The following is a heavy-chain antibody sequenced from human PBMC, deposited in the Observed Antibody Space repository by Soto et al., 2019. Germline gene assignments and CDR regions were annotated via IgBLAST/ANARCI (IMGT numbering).Heavy chain of an antibody. V-gene: IGHV1-18*01. CDR3: AIEGDVRYYYYGMDV. D-gene: IGHD2-21*02. J-gene: IGHJ6*02. CDR1: GYTFTSYG. Sequence: GASVKVSCKASGYTFTSYGISWVRQAPGQGLEWMGWISGYNGKTNYAQKVQDRVTMTTDTSTSTVYLELRSLRFDDTAVYYCAIEGDVRYYYYGMDVWGQGTPVTVSS. CDR2: ISGYNGKT.